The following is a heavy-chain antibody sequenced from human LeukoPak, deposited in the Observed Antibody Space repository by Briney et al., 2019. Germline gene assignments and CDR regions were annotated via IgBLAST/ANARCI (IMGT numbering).Heavy chain of an antibody. Sequence: GGSPRLSCTASGFTFTNYGMHWVRQAPGKGLEWVAFIRYDGSPKYYADSVKGRFTISRDNSKNTLYLQMNGLKTEDTAYCAKSAVQQLALPFEYWGQGTLVTVSS. D-gene: IGHD6-13*01. CDR2: IRYDGSPK. CDR3: SAVQQLALPFEY. V-gene: IGHV3-30*02. J-gene: IGHJ4*02. CDR1: GFTFTNYG.